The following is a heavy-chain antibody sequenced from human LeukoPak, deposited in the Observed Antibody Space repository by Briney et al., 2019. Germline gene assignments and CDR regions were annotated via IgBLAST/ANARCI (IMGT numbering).Heavy chain of an antibody. CDR2: INHSGST. D-gene: IGHD4-17*01. V-gene: IGHV4-34*01. J-gene: IGHJ4*02. CDR3: ARRAVTTGENYFDY. Sequence: PSETLSLTCAVYGGSFRGYYRSWIRQPPGKGLEWIGEINHSGSTNYNPSLKSRVTISVDTSKNQFSLKLSSVTAADTAVYYCARRAVTTGENYFDYWGQGTLVTVSS. CDR1: GGSFRGYY.